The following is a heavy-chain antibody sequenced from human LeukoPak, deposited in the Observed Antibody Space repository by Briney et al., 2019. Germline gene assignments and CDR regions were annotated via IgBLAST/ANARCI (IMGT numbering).Heavy chain of an antibody. Sequence: SETLSLTCTVSGGSISSSSYYWGWIRQPPGKGLEWIGSIYYSGSTYYNPSLKSRVTISVDTSKNQFPLKLSSVTAADTAVYYCARQATRYYYYYMDVWGKGTTVTVSS. J-gene: IGHJ6*03. CDR2: IYYSGST. CDR1: GGSISSSSYY. CDR3: ARQATRYYYYYMDV. V-gene: IGHV4-39*01.